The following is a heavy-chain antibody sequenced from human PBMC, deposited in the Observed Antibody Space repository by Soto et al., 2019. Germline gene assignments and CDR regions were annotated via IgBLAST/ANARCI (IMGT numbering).Heavy chain of an antibody. V-gene: IGHV1-69*01. CDR2: IIPIFGTA. Sequence: QVQLVQSGAEVKKPGSSVKVSCKASGGTFSSYAISWVRQAPGQGLEWMGGIIPIFGTANYAQKFQGRVTITADESTSTAYMELSSLRSEDTAVYYCAREYPYCSGGSCYSHYYYGMDVWGQGTTVTVSS. CDR1: GGTFSSYA. J-gene: IGHJ6*02. CDR3: AREYPYCSGGSCYSHYYYGMDV. D-gene: IGHD2-15*01.